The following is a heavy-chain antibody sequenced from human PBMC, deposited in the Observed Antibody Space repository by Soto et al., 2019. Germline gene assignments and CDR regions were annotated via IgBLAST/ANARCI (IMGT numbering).Heavy chain of an antibody. CDR3: ARGDPLNYGSYPYGHYYGMDV. CDR1: GFIFSSYD. V-gene: IGHV3-13*01. Sequence: EVQLVESGGGLVQPGGSLRLSCAASGFIFSSYDVHWVRQAPGKGLEWVSVITTTGDTYYAASVKGRFTISRENAENSLYLQRNSLRAEDAAVYYCARGDPLNYGSYPYGHYYGMDVWAEGPRSPSP. J-gene: IGHJ6*02. CDR2: ITTTGDT. D-gene: IGHD3-16*01.